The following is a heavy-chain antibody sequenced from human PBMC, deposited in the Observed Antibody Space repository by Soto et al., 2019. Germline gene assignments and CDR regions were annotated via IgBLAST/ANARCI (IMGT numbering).Heavy chain of an antibody. J-gene: IGHJ1*01. Sequence: ASVKVSCKASGYTFTSYAMHWVRQAPGQRLEWMGWINAGNGNTKYSQKFQGRVTITRDTSASTAYMELSSLRSEDTAVYYCARDHWGCSGGSCYSLLYFQHWGQGTLVTVSS. CDR3: ARDHWGCSGGSCYSLLYFQH. V-gene: IGHV1-3*01. D-gene: IGHD2-15*01. CDR1: GYTFTSYA. CDR2: INAGNGNT.